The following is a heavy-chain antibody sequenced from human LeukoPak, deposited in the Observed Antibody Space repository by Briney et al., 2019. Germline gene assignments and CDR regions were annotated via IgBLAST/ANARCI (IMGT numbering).Heavy chain of an antibody. CDR1: GFTFSSYG. D-gene: IGHD6-13*01. CDR3: AKGHSSTWYGTDV. Sequence: GGSLRLSCAASGFTFSSYGMHWVRQAPGKGLEWVAVIWYDGSNKYYADSVKGRFTISRDNSKNTLYLQMNSLRVEDTAVYYCAKGHSSTWYGTDVWGEGTTVTVSS. CDR2: IWYDGSNK. J-gene: IGHJ6*04. V-gene: IGHV3-33*06.